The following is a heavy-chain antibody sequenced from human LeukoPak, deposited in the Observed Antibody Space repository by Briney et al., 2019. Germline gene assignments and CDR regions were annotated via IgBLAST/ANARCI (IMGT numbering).Heavy chain of an antibody. V-gene: IGHV4-39*07. CDR1: GGSISSSSYY. Sequence: KPSETLSLTCTVSGGSISSSSYYWGWIRQPPGKGLEWIGSIYYSGSTYYNPSLKSRVTISVDTSKNQFSLKLSSVTAADTAVYYCASADSSGPQIKFDYWGQGTLVTVFS. CDR3: ASADSSGPQIKFDY. CDR2: IYYSGST. D-gene: IGHD3-22*01. J-gene: IGHJ4*02.